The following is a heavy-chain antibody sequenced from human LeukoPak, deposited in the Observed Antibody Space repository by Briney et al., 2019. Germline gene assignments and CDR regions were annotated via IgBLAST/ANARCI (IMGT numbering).Heavy chain of an antibody. D-gene: IGHD1-14*01. CDR2: ISGSGGNT. CDR3: AKPAKTDYADY. Sequence: GGSLRLSCAASGFTFSSYWMNWVRQAPGKGLEWVSAISGSGGNTYYADSVKGRFTISRDNSKNTLYLQMNSLRAEDTALYYCAKPAKTDYADYWGQGTLVTVSS. CDR1: GFTFSSYW. J-gene: IGHJ4*02. V-gene: IGHV3-23*01.